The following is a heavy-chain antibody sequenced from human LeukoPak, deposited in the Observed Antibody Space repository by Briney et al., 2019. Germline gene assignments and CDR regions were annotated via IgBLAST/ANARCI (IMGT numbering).Heavy chain of an antibody. CDR2: ISYDGSNK. CDR3: AKSIAAAGTGYFQH. D-gene: IGHD6-13*01. V-gene: IGHV3-30*18. Sequence: GGSLRLSCAASGFTYSSYGMHWVRQAPGKGLEWVAVISYDGSNKYYADSVKGRFTISRDNSKNTLYLQMNSLRAEDTAVYYCAKSIAAAGTGYFQHWGQGTLVTVSS. J-gene: IGHJ1*01. CDR1: GFTYSSYG.